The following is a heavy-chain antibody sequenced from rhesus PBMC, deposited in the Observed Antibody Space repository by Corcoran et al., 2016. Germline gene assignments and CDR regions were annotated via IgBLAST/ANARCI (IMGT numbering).Heavy chain of an antibody. J-gene: IGHJ4*01. CDR2: ISVSSGST. CDR3: ARGSYYSGSSDY. CDR1: GGSISSSNW. D-gene: IGHD3-16*01. Sequence: QVQLQESGPGLVKPSETLSLTCAVSGGSISSSNWWSWIRQPPGKGLEWIGYISVSSGSTYYNPSLKSRVTISTDTAKNQFALKLSSVTAADTAMYYCARGSYYSGSSDYWGQGVLVTVSS. V-gene: IGHV4-65*01.